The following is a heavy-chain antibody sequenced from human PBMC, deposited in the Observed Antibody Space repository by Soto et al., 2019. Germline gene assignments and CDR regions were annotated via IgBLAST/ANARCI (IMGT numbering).Heavy chain of an antibody. Sequence: EVQLVESGGGLVKPGGSLRLSCAASGFTFSSYSMNWVRQAPGKGLEWVSSCSSRSRYIYYADSVRGRFTISRDHAKISLFLQMNSLGAEDTAISYCARALPVGATTFDYWGQGTLVTVSS. J-gene: IGHJ4*02. V-gene: IGHV3-21*01. D-gene: IGHD1-26*01. CDR1: GFTFSSYS. CDR3: ARALPVGATTFDY. CDR2: CSSRSRYI.